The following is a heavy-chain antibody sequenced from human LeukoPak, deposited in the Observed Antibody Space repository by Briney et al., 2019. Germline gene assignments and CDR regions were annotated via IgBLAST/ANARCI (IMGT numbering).Heavy chain of an antibody. CDR1: GGSFSDYY. Sequence: PSETLSLTCAVYGGSFSDYYWSWLRQPPGKGLEWIGEINHSGSTNYNPSLKSRVTISVDTSKNQFSLKMSSVTAADTAVYFCARGGPPGYYYDYYMDVWGKGTTVTISS. V-gene: IGHV4-34*01. CDR2: INHSGST. J-gene: IGHJ6*03. CDR3: ARGGPPGYYYDYYMDV.